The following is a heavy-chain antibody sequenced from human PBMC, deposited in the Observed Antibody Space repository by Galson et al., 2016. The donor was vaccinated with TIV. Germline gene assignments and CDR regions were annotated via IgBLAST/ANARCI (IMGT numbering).Heavy chain of an antibody. D-gene: IGHD6-19*01. CDR3: ARVGSTGWAHYFDY. V-gene: IGHV3-30*04. CDR2: TTYDDSQK. J-gene: IGHJ4*02. CDR1: GFTFRSYT. Sequence: SLRLSCAASGFTFRSYTMHWIRQAPGKGLEWVAVTTYDDSQKYYADSVKGRFTIPRDNSKNTLFLQMDSLTEEDTALYYCARVGSTGWAHYFDYWGQGTLVTVSS.